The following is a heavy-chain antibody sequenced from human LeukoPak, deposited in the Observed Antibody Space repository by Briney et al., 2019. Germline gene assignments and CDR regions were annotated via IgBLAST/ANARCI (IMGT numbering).Heavy chain of an antibody. V-gene: IGHV3-7*01. D-gene: IGHD2-2*01. CDR1: GFAFSGYW. CDR3: AKTIRAFVICSSTSCYAYDY. J-gene: IGHJ4*02. CDR2: MNHEGSET. Sequence: GGSLRLSCAVSGFAFSGYWMTWVRQAPGKGLEWVATMNHEGSETYYLHSVKGRFTISRDNSKNTLYLQMNSLRAEDTAVYYCAKTIRAFVICSSTSCYAYDYWGQGTLVTVSS.